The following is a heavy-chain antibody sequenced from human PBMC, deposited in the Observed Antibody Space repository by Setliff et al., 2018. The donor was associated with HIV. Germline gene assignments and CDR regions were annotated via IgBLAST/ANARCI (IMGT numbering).Heavy chain of an antibody. Sequence: GGSLRLSCAASGLTFRTYRMSWVRQAPGKGLEWVSFLSSTNKFINYADSVKGRFTISRDNAKNSLYLQMNGLRAEDTGIYYCTRVHSAYDVFAFDLWGQGTMVTVSS. CDR3: TRVHSAYDVFAFDL. CDR2: LSSTNKFI. J-gene: IGHJ3*01. D-gene: IGHD5-12*01. CDR1: GLTFRTYR. V-gene: IGHV3-21*01.